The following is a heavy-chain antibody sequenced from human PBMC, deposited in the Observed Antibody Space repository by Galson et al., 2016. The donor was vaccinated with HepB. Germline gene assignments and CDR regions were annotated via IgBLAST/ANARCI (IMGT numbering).Heavy chain of an antibody. CDR2: LIPFFITA. Sequence: SVKVSCKASGGTFSSYTINWVRQAPGQGLEWMGGLIPFFITANYPQRFQGRVTITADTSTSPAYMELSSLRSEETAVYYCARGTGGGSYSSSLNYNWFDSWGQGTLVTVSS. CDR1: GGTFSSYT. CDR3: ARGTGGGSYSSSLNYNWFDS. V-gene: IGHV1-69*06. D-gene: IGHD1-26*01. J-gene: IGHJ5*01.